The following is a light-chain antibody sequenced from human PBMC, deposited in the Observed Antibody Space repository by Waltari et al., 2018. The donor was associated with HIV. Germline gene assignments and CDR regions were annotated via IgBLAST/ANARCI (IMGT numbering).Light chain of an antibody. CDR3: CSYAGTSTFVV. V-gene: IGLV2-11*01. CDR1: SSDVGGYDY. Sequence: QSALTQPRSVSGSPGQSVTFSCTGSSSDVGGYDYVSWYQQHPGKAPKLMIYDVTKRPSGVPDRFSGSKSGNTASLTISGLQAEDEAHYYCCSYAGTSTFVVFGGGTKVTVL. CDR2: DVT. J-gene: IGLJ2*01.